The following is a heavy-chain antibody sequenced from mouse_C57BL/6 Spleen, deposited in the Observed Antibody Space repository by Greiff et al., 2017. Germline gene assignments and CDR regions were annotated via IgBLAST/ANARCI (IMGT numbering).Heavy chain of an antibody. CDR2: ISDGGSYT. CDR3: ARYGDGYDYAMDY. V-gene: IGHV5-4*01. J-gene: IGHJ4*01. Sequence: EVQRVESGRGLVKPGGSLKLSCAASGFTFSSYAMSWVRQTPEKRLEWVATISDGGSYTYYPDNVKGRFTISRDNAKNNLYLQMSHLKSEDTAMYYCARYGDGYDYAMDYWGQGTSVTVSS. CDR1: GFTFSSYA. D-gene: IGHD2-2*01.